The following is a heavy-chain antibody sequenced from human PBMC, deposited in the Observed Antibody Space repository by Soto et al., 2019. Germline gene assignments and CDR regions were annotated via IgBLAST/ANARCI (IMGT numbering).Heavy chain of an antibody. J-gene: IGHJ6*02. Sequence: GASVKVSCKASGGTFSSYSISWVRQAPGQGLEWMGGIIPIFGTANYAQKFQGRVTITADESTSTAYMELSSLRSEDTAVYYCARATIFGVALYGMDVWGQGTTVTVSS. CDR1: GGTFSSYS. CDR3: ARATIFGVALYGMDV. D-gene: IGHD3-3*01. V-gene: IGHV1-69*13. CDR2: IIPIFGTA.